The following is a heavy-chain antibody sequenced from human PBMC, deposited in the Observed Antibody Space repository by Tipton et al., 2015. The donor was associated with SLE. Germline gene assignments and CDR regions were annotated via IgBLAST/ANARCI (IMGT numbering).Heavy chain of an antibody. Sequence: QLVQSGAEVKKPGASVKVSCKASGYTFTSYGISWVRQAPGQGLEWMGWISAYNGNTNYAQKLQGRVTMTRDTSTSTVYMELSSLRSEETAVYYCARSYSSGQGYFDLWGRGTLVTGAS. D-gene: IGHD6-19*01. V-gene: IGHV1-18*01. CDR2: ISAYNGNT. CDR3: ARSYSSGQGYFDL. J-gene: IGHJ2*01. CDR1: GYTFTSYG.